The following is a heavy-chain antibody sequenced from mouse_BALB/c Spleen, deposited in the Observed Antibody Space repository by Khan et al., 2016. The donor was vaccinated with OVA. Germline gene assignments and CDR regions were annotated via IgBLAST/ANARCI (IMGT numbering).Heavy chain of an antibody. CDR2: IWRDGST. J-gene: IGHJ4*01. CDR1: GFSLTNYG. Sequence: VQLKESGPGLVAPSQSLSITCTLSGFSLTNYGVHWVRQPPEKGLEWLVVIWRDGSTTYNSALKSRLTIRKDNSTRQVFLKMNSLQTYDTAVYFCARQPYYHYNIMDYWGQGTSVTVSS. CDR3: ARQPYYHYNIMDY. V-gene: IGHV2-6-1*01. D-gene: IGHD2-10*01.